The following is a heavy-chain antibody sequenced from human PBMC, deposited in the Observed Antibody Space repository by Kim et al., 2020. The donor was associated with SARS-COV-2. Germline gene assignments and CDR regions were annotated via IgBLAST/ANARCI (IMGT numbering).Heavy chain of an antibody. V-gene: IGHV4-59*01. Sequence: YSGSTNYNPSLKSRVTISVDTSKNQFSLKLSSVTAADTAVYYCASSVGSSWGQGTLVTVSS. J-gene: IGHJ4*02. D-gene: IGHD6-13*01. CDR2: YSGST. CDR3: ASSVGSS.